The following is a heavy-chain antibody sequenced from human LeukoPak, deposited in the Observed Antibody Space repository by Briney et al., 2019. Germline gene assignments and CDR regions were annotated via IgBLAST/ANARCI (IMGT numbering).Heavy chain of an antibody. CDR1: GYTFTSYY. D-gene: IGHD3-22*01. J-gene: IGHJ3*02. CDR2: IHPNTGGT. Sequence: VASVKVSCKASGYTFTSYYMHWVRQAPGQGLEWMGWIHPNTGGTKYAQKFQGRVTMTRDTSSSTAYMELSSLRSADTAVYYCASEYKYDSSGANAFDIWGQGTMVTVSS. CDR3: ASEYKYDSSGANAFDI. V-gene: IGHV1-2*02.